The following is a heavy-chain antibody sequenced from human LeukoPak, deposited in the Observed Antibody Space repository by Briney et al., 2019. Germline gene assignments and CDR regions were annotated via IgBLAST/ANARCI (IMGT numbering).Heavy chain of an antibody. CDR1: GFTFSTYA. J-gene: IGHJ4*02. CDR3: AKDTRPDY. Sequence: RGSLRLSCAASGFTFSTYAMSWVRQAPGKGLEWVSGISASGGSTYYADSVKGRFTISRDNSKNTLYLQMNSLRAEDTAVYYCAKDTRPDYWGQGTLVTVSS. V-gene: IGHV3-23*01. CDR2: ISASGGST.